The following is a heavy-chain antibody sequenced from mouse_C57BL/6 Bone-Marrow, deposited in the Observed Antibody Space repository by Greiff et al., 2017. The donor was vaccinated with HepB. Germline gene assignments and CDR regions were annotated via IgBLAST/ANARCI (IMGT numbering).Heavy chain of an antibody. D-gene: IGHD1-1*01. Sequence: QVQLQQSGAELARPGASVKMSCKASGYTFTSYTMHWVKQRPGQGLEWIGYINPSSGYTKYNQKFKDKATLTADKSSSTAYMQLSSLTSEDSAVYYCARYGSSSDYAMDYWGQGTSVTVSS. V-gene: IGHV1-4*01. CDR1: GYTFTSYT. CDR2: INPSSGYT. J-gene: IGHJ4*01. CDR3: ARYGSSSDYAMDY.